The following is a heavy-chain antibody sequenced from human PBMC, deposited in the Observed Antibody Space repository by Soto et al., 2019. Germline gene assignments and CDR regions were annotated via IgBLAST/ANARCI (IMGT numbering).Heavy chain of an antibody. D-gene: IGHD2-2*02. Sequence: SSETLSLTCTVSGGSISSYYWSWIRQPPGKGLEWIGYTYYSGSTYYNPSLKSRVTISVDTSKNQFSLKLSSVTAADTAVYYCARGEWYVVPAAISWFDPWGQGTLVTVSS. J-gene: IGHJ5*02. CDR3: ARGEWYVVPAAISWFDP. V-gene: IGHV4-59*06. CDR2: TYYSGST. CDR1: GGSISSYY.